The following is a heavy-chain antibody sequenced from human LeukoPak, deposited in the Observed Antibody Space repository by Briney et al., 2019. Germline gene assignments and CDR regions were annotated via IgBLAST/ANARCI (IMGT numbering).Heavy chain of an antibody. CDR1: GFTVSSNY. D-gene: IGHD6-13*01. V-gene: IGHV3-66*01. J-gene: IGHJ4*02. CDR3: ARDNGIAAAGTDY. Sequence: GGSLRLSCAASGFTVSSNYMSWVRQAPGKGLEWVSVIYSGGSTYYADSVKGRFTISRDNAKNSLYLQMNSLRAEDTAVHYCARDNGIAAAGTDYWGQGTLVTVSS. CDR2: IYSGGST.